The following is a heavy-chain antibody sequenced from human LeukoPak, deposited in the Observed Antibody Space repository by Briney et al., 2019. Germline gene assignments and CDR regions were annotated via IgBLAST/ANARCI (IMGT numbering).Heavy chain of an antibody. CDR1: GFTFSSCG. V-gene: IGHV3-33*01. D-gene: IGHD3-22*01. CDR2: IWYDGSNK. Sequence: GRSLRLSCAASGFTFSSCGMHWVRQAPGKGLGWVAAIWYDGSNKDYADSVKGRFTISRDNSKSTLYLRMNSLRSEDTAVYYCARAWRLDLDYWGQGTLVTVSS. CDR3: ARAWRLDLDY. J-gene: IGHJ4*02.